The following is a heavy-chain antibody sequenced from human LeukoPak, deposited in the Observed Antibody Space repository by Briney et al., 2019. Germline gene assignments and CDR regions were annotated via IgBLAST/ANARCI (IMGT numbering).Heavy chain of an antibody. D-gene: IGHD5-18*01. V-gene: IGHV3-23*01. CDR3: ARESEGYRYGYYDY. CDR1: GFTFSSYA. J-gene: IGHJ4*02. Sequence: GGSLRLSCAASGFTFSSYAMSWVRQAPGKGLEWVSAISGSGGSTYYADSVKGRFTISRDNSKNTLYLQMNSLRAEDTAVYYCARESEGYRYGYYDYWGQGTLVTVSS. CDR2: ISGSGGST.